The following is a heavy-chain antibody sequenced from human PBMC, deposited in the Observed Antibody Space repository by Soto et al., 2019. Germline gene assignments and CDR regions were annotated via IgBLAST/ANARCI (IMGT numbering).Heavy chain of an antibody. Sequence: SVKVSCXASGGTFSSYTISWVRQAPGQGLEWMGRIIPILGIANYAQKFQGRVTITADKSTSTAYMELSSLRSEDTAVYYCARDSASLEFTMVRGIGLYYGMDVWAQGPTVTVSS. CDR1: GGTFSSYT. V-gene: IGHV1-69*04. J-gene: IGHJ6*02. D-gene: IGHD3-10*01. CDR3: ARDSASLEFTMVRGIGLYYGMDV. CDR2: IIPILGIA.